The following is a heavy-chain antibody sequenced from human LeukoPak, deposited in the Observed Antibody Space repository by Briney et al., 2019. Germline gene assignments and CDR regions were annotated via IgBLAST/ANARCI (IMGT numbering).Heavy chain of an antibody. Sequence: GRSLRLSCAASGFTFSSYAMHWVRQAPGKGLEYVSAISINGGSTYYANSVKGRLTISRDNSKNTLYLQMNSLRTEDTAVYYCAKDVGGSYGALYYWGQGALVTVSS. CDR1: GFTFSSYA. CDR3: AKDVGGSYGALYY. V-gene: IGHV3-64*01. D-gene: IGHD1-26*01. CDR2: ISINGGST. J-gene: IGHJ4*02.